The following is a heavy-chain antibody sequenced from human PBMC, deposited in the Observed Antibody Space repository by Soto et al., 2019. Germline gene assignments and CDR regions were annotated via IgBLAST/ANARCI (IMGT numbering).Heavy chain of an antibody. D-gene: IGHD3-10*01. Sequence: SETLSLTCIISGASIRNDDWHWVRQLAGKALEWIEDGYTPDDTSYNSSLKRRVTISVDTSKSQFSLSLNSVTAADTAVYYCESEAGPAGDLFRFHGMAGRGQGDTVPVS. V-gene: IGHV4-4*07. CDR2: GYTPDDT. CDR3: ESEAGPAGDLFRFHGMAG. CDR1: GASIRNDD. J-gene: IGHJ6*02.